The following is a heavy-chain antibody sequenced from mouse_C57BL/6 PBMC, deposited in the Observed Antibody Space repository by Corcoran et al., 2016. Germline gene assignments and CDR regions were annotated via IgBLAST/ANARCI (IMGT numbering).Heavy chain of an antibody. J-gene: IGHJ3*01. Sequence: QVQLQQSGAELVKPGASVKISCKASGYAFSSYWMNWVKQRPGKGLEWIGQIYPGDGDTNYNGKFKGNATLTADKSSSTAYMQLSSLTSEDSAVYFCAMIYYGNSWFAYWGQGTLVTVSA. CDR2: IYPGDGDT. CDR3: AMIYYGNSWFAY. V-gene: IGHV1-80*01. D-gene: IGHD2-1*01. CDR1: GYAFSSYW.